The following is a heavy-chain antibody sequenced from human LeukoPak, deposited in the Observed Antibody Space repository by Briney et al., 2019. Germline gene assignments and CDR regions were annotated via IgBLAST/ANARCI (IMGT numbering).Heavy chain of an antibody. CDR1: GYTFTSYG. CDR3: ARASIMITFGGVIVGLYYFDY. V-gene: IGHV1-18*01. Sequence: ASVKVSCKASGYTFTSYGISWVRQAPGQGLEWMGWISAYNGNTDYAQKLQGRVTMTTDTSTSTAYMELRSLRSDDTAVYYCARASIMITFGGVIVGLYYFDYWGQGTLVTVSS. CDR2: ISAYNGNT. J-gene: IGHJ4*02. D-gene: IGHD3-16*02.